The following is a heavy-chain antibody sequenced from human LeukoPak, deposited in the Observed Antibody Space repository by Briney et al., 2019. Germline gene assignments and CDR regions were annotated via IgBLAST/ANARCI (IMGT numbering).Heavy chain of an antibody. CDR1: GYSDSSGFH. J-gene: IGHJ4*02. CDR2: IHQRRPS. V-gene: IGHV4-38-2*02. Sequence: SETLSLTCTVPGYSDSSGFHWGWIRQPPGKGLEWIASIHQRRPSYYNSSLKGRATISIDTSRNQFSLSLTSVTAADTAVYYCGHYGNIGLPFDYWGQGTLVTASS. D-gene: IGHD2/OR15-2a*01. CDR3: GHYGNIGLPFDY.